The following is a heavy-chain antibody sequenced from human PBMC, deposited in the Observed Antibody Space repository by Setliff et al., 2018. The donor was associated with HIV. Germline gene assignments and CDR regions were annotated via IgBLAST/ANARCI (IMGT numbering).Heavy chain of an antibody. CDR1: GYTFTTYG. CDR2: INPNTGGT. J-gene: IGHJ4*02. V-gene: IGHV1-2*06. Sequence: ASVKVSCKASGYTFTTYGVNWVRQAPGQGLEWMGRINPNTGGTNYAQKFQGRVTMTTDTSISTAYMELSSLTSDDTAIYYCARGRLSWSPDFWGQGTLVTVSS. CDR3: ARGRLSWSPDF.